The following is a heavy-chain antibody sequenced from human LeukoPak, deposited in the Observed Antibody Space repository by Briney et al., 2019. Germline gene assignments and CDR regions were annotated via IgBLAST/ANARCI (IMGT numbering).Heavy chain of an antibody. D-gene: IGHD3-9*01. CDR3: AKAPNSDYYFDY. V-gene: IGHV3-9*01. Sequence: GGSLRLSFAASGFTFDDYAMHWVRQAPGKGLEWVSGISWNSGSIGCADSVKGRFTISRDNAKNSLYLQMNSLRAEDTALYYCAKAPNSDYYFDYWGQGTLVTVSS. J-gene: IGHJ4*02. CDR2: ISWNSGSI. CDR1: GFTFDDYA.